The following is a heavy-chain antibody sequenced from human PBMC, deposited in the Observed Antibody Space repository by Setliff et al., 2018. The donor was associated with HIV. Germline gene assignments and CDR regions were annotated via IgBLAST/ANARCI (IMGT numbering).Heavy chain of an antibody. CDR2: ISRDGNTI. CDR3: ARDKDEDYGSTSFDY. J-gene: IGHJ4*02. CDR1: GFTFSGYY. D-gene: IGHD4-17*01. Sequence: PGGSLRLSCAASGFTFSGYYMSWLRQAPGKGLEWVSYISRDGNTIYYADSVKGRFTISRDNAKNSLYLQLNSLRPEDTAVYYCARDKDEDYGSTSFDYWGQGTLVTVSS. V-gene: IGHV3-11*01.